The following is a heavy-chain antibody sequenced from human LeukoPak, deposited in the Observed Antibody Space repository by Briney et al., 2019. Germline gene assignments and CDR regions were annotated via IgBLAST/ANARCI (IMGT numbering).Heavy chain of an antibody. D-gene: IGHD1-26*01. Sequence: GGSLRLSCAASGFTFSNAWMSWVRQAPGKGLEWVGRIKSKTDGGTTDYAAPVKGRFTISRDDSKNTLYLQMNSLKTEDTALYYCTADPRGGATPRDYWGQGTLVTVSS. CDR3: TADPRGGATPRDY. CDR1: GFTFSNAW. V-gene: IGHV3-15*01. CDR2: IKSKTDGGTT. J-gene: IGHJ4*02.